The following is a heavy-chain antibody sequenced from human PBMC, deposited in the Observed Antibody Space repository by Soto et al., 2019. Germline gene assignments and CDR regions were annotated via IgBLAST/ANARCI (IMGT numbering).Heavy chain of an antibody. V-gene: IGHV3-30*03. Sequence: QVQLVESGGGVVQPGTSLRLSCAASGFTFSGYGVHWVRQAPGKGLEWVATISYDETATYYSDSVKGRFTISRDNSKNTLFLQMNSLRAEDTAMYYCATYFTAVAYFENWGQGTLVTVSS. J-gene: IGHJ4*02. CDR1: GFTFSGYG. CDR3: ATYFTAVAYFEN. CDR2: ISYDETAT. D-gene: IGHD5-18*01.